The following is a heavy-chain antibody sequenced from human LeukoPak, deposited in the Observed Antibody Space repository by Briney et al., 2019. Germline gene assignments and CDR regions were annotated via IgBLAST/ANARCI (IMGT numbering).Heavy chain of an antibody. CDR3: ASLGAYYYDSSGYHFPVDY. Sequence: GGSLRLSCAASGFTFSSYGMSWVRQAPGKGLEWVSAISSSGSTIYYADSVKGRFTISRDNAKNSLYLQMNSLRAEDTAVYYCASLGAYYYDSSGYHFPVDYWGRGTLVTVSS. V-gene: IGHV3-48*04. D-gene: IGHD3-22*01. CDR2: ISSSGSTI. J-gene: IGHJ4*02. CDR1: GFTFSSYG.